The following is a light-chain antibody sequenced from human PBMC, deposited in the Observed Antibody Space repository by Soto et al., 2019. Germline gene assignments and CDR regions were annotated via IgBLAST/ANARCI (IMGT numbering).Light chain of an antibody. J-gene: IGLJ2*01. CDR2: EVN. CDR1: SSDVGGYNY. CDR3: SSYAGSNVV. V-gene: IGLV2-8*01. Sequence: QSVLTQPPSASGSPGQSVTISCTGTSSDVGGYNYVSWYQQRPGKAPKLMIYEVNKRPSGVPDRFSGSKSGNTASLTVSGLQAEDEADYYCSSYAGSNVVFGGGTKLTVL.